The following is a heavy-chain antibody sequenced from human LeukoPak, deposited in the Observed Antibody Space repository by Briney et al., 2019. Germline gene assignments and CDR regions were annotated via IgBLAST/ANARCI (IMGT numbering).Heavy chain of an antibody. Sequence: PSETLSLTCTVSGGSISSGGYYWSWIRQHPGKGLEWIGYIYYSGSTYYNPSLKSRVTISVDTSKNQFSLKLSSVTAADTAVYYCARNGNSRGGPYYFDYWGQGTLVTVSS. CDR1: GGSISSGGYY. CDR2: IYYSGST. V-gene: IGHV4-31*03. CDR3: ARNGNSRGGPYYFDY. D-gene: IGHD4-23*01. J-gene: IGHJ4*02.